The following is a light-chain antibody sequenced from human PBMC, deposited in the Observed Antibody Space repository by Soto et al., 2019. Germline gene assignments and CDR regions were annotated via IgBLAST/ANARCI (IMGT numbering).Light chain of an antibody. CDR3: ATWDGSLRAVV. V-gene: IGLV1-47*01. Sequence: QSVLTQPPSASGTPGQRVTISCFGSSSNIGGNYVYWYQQLPGTAPKLLIYRNSQRPSGVPDRFSGSKSGTSASLAISGLRSEDEADYHCATWDGSLRAVVFGGGTQLTVL. J-gene: IGLJ2*01. CDR1: SSNIGGNY. CDR2: RNS.